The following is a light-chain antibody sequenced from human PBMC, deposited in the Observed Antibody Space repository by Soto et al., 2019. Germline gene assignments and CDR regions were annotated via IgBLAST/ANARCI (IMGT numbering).Light chain of an antibody. CDR1: SSDVGGHNY. V-gene: IGLV2-14*01. CDR3: SSYTSANTWV. Sequence: QSVLAQPASVSGSPGQSITISCIGTSSDVGGHNYVSWYQRYPGKAPKLLISEVSDRPSGISSRFSGSTSGNTASLTISGLQAEDEADYYCSSYTSANTWVFGGGTKLTVL. CDR2: EVS. J-gene: IGLJ3*02.